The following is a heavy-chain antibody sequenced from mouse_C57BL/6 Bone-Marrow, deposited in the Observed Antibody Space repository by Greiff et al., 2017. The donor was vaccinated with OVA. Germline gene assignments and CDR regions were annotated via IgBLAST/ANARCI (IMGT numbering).Heavy chain of an antibody. D-gene: IGHD2-2*01. Sequence: VKLMESGPGLVQPSQSLSITCTVSGFSLTSYGVHWVRQSPGKGLEWLGVIWRGGSTDYNAAFMSRLSITKDNSKSQVFFKMNSLQVDDTAIYYCAKGGYYGYGFDYWGQGTTLTVSS. V-gene: IGHV2-5*01. J-gene: IGHJ2*01. CDR3: AKGGYYGYGFDY. CDR2: IWRGGST. CDR1: GFSLTSYG.